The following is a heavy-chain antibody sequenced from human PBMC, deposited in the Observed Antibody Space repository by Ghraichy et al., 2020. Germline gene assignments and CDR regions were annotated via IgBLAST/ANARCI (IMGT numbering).Heavy chain of an antibody. V-gene: IGHV3-66*01. CDR2: IYSGGST. CDR3: ASNFYDSSGPIIDDAFDI. J-gene: IGHJ3*02. D-gene: IGHD3-22*01. CDR1: GFTVSSNY. Sequence: GGSLRLSCAASGFTVSSNYMSWVRQAPGKGLEWVSVIYSGGSTYYADSVKGRFTISRDNSKNTLFLLMNSLRAEETAVYYCASNFYDSSGPIIDDAFDIWGQGTMVTVSS.